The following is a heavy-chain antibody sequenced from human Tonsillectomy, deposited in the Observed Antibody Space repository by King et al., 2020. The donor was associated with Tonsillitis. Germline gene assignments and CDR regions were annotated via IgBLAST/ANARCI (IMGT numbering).Heavy chain of an antibody. CDR1: GDSITSTTYF. J-gene: IGHJ4*02. Sequence: LQLQESGPGLVKPSETLSLTCTVSGDSITSTTYFWGWIRHPPGKGLEWIGGIYSSGSTLYSPSFTGRLTLSVDTSKNQFSLTLNSLTSADTAVYYCARGKRGHFDWLFAYYFDSWGQGTLVTVSS. D-gene: IGHD3-9*01. V-gene: IGHV4-39*01. CDR3: ARGKRGHFDWLFAYYFDS. CDR2: IYSSGST.